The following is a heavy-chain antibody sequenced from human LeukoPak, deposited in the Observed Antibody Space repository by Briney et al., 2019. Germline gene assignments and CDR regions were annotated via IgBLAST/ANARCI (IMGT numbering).Heavy chain of an antibody. V-gene: IGHV3-48*03. CDR1: GFTFSSYE. J-gene: IGHJ6*03. CDR2: IRSDGSTI. D-gene: IGHD2-15*01. Sequence: GGSLRLSCTASGFTFSSYEMNWVRQAPGKGLEWVSYIRSDGSTIFYADSVKGRFTISRDNAKNSLYLQMNSLRAEDTAVYYCARQRWSWYFYMDVWGKGTTVTISS. CDR3: ARQRWSWYFYMDV.